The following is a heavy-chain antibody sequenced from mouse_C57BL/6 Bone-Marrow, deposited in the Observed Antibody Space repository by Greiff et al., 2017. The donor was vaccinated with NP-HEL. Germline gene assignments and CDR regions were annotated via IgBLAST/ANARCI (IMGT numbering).Heavy chain of an antibody. CDR3: ARGLTFWFAY. Sequence: VKLMESGAELARPGASVKLSCKASGYTFTSYGISWVKQRTGQGLEWIGEIYPRSGNTYYNEKFKGKATLTADKSSSTAYMELRSLTSEDSAVYFCARGLTFWFAYWGQGTLVTVSA. D-gene: IGHD1-3*01. CDR2: IYPRSGNT. CDR1: GYTFTSYG. V-gene: IGHV1-81*01. J-gene: IGHJ3*01.